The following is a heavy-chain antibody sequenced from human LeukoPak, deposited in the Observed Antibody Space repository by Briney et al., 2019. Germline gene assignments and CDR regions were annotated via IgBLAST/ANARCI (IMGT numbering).Heavy chain of an antibody. CDR3: ARGDTAMATPYFDY. CDR1: GGSISSYY. CDR2: IYYSGST. V-gene: IGHV4-59*01. D-gene: IGHD5-18*01. Sequence: PSETLSLTCTVSGGSISSYYRSWIRQPPGKGLEWIGYIYYSGSTNYNPSLKSRVTISVATSKNQFSLKLSSVTAADTAVYYCARGDTAMATPYFDYWGQGTLVTVSS. J-gene: IGHJ4*02.